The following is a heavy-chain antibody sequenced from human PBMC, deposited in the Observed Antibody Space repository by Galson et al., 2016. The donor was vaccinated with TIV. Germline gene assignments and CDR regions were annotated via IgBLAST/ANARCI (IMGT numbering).Heavy chain of an antibody. J-gene: IGHJ4*02. V-gene: IGHV1-18*04. CDR1: GYTFSSYS. Sequence: QSGAEVKRPGASMKVSCKASGYTFSSYSINWVRQAPGQGLEWMGWISGYSGNTNYAQKFQGRVTMTTDTSTGTAYMELRSLRPDDTAVYYCARGATVTPYSFFDYWGQGTLVTVFS. CDR2: ISGYSGNT. D-gene: IGHD4-17*01. CDR3: ARGATVTPYSFFDY.